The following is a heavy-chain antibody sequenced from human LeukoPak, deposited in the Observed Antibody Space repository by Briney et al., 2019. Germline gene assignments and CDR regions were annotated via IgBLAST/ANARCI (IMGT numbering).Heavy chain of an antibody. CDR1: GGSISSRSYY. CDR3: ARQTGSGLFILP. Sequence: PSETLSLTCTVSGGSISSRSYYWGWIRQPPGKGLEWIGSIYYSGNTYYNASLKSQVSISIDTSKNQFSLRLTSVTAADTAVYYCARQTGSGLFILPGGQGTLVTVSS. J-gene: IGHJ4*02. V-gene: IGHV4-39*01. CDR2: IYYSGNT. D-gene: IGHD3/OR15-3a*01.